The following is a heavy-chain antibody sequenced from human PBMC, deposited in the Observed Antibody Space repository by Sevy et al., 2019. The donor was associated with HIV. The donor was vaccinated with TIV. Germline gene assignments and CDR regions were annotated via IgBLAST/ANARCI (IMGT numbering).Heavy chain of an antibody. CDR1: GGTFSSYS. V-gene: IGHV1-69*01. J-gene: IGHJ6*02. CDR2: ITRIFGTS. D-gene: IGHD2-2*01. Sequence: ASVKVSCKASGGTFSSYSISWVRQAPGQGLEWMGGITRIFGTSNYAQKFQGRVTITAAESTSTDYMELSSLRSEDTAVYYCAFGGGYQLLANYYFAMDVWGQGTTVTVS. CDR3: AFGGGYQLLANYYFAMDV.